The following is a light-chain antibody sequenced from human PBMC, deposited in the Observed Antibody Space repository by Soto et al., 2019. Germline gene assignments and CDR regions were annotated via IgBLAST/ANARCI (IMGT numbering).Light chain of an antibody. V-gene: IGLV1-40*01. CDR2: GNS. CDR3: QSYDSSTRV. J-gene: IGLJ1*01. CDR1: SSNIGAGYD. Sequence: QSALAQPPSVSGAPGQKVTISCTGSSSNIGAGYDLHWYQQLPGTAPKLLLYGNSNRPSGVPDRFSGSKSGTSASLAITGLQAEDEADYYCQSYDSSTRVFGTGTKVNVL.